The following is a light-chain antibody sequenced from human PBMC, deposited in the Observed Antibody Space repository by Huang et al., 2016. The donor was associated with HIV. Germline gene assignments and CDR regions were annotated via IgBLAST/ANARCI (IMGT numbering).Light chain of an antibody. V-gene: IGKV3-11*01. CDR2: DAS. CDR1: QRVRNY. CDR3: QQRSDWPPWT. J-gene: IGKJ1*01. Sequence: EIVLTQYPATLFLSPGERATLSCRDSQRVRNYFAWYQQKPGQAHRLLIYDASNRATGTPARFSGSGSGTDFTLTISSLEPEDFAVYYCQQRSDWPPWTFGQGTKVEIK.